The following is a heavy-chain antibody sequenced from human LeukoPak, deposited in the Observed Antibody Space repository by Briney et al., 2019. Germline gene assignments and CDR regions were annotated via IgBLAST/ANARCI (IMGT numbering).Heavy chain of an antibody. CDR1: GGTFSRYA. J-gene: IGHJ4*02. CDR3: ARSTSVVNPPWYYFDY. CDR2: IIPIFGTP. V-gene: IGHV1-69*05. D-gene: IGHD4-23*01. Sequence: GASVKVSCKASGGTFSRYAISWVRQAPGQGLEWMGGIIPIFGTPNYAQKFQGRATVTTDESTSTAYMELSSLRSEDTAVYYCARSTSVVNPPWYYFDYWGQGSLVTVSS.